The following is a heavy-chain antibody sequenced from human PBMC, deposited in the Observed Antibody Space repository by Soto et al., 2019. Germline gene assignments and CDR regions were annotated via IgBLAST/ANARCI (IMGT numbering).Heavy chain of an antibody. Sequence: EVQLVESGGVVVQPGGSLRLSCAASGFSFDDYTMYWVRQAPGKGLEWVSLISWDGYNTYYADSVKGRFTISRDKSTNSLYLQMNSLRTVDTAVYYCAKDNGLVGGKDYWGQGTLVTVSS. CDR3: AKDNGLVGGKDY. J-gene: IGHJ4*02. V-gene: IGHV3-43*01. D-gene: IGHD1-26*01. CDR2: ISWDGYNT. CDR1: GFSFDDYT.